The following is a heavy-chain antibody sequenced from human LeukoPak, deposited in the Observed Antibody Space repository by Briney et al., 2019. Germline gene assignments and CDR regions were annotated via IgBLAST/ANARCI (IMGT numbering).Heavy chain of an antibody. V-gene: IGHV4-34*01. D-gene: IGHD3-10*01. CDR3: ARVSMVRGYGMDV. J-gene: IGHJ6*02. CDR1: GGSFSGYY. CDR2: INHSGST. Sequence: SETLSLTCAVYGGSFSGYYWSWIRQPPGKGLEWIGEINHSGSTNYNPSLKSRVTISVDTSKNQFSLKLSSVTAADTAVYYCARVSMVRGYGMDVWGQGTTVTVSS.